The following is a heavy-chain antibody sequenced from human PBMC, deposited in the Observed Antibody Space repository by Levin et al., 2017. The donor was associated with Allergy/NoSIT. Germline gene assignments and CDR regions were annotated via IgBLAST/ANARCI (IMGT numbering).Heavy chain of an antibody. Sequence: PSETLSLTCTVSGGSISNYYWSWIRQPPGKGLEWIGYIYDSGGTNYNPSLKSRVTTSVDTSKNQFSLKLSSVTAADTAVYYCARLEWWHLYYYYLDVWGKGTTVTVSS. CDR3: ARLEWWHLYYYYLDV. D-gene: IGHD3-3*01. CDR2: IYDSGGT. V-gene: IGHV4-59*01. J-gene: IGHJ6*03. CDR1: GGSISNYY.